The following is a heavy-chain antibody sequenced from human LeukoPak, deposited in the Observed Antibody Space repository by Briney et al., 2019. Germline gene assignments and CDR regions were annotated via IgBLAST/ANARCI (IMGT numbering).Heavy chain of an antibody. Sequence: ASVTVSFTPSGYTFTGYFMHWVRQAPGQGLEWMGWINPGSGDTKYAQKFQGRVTMTRDTSISTAYMELSRLRSDDTAVYYCSRGVVVAADPTDVWGKGTTVTVSS. CDR2: INPGSGDT. CDR3: SRGVVVAADPTDV. V-gene: IGHV1-2*02. J-gene: IGHJ6*04. CDR1: GYTFTGYF. D-gene: IGHD2-15*01.